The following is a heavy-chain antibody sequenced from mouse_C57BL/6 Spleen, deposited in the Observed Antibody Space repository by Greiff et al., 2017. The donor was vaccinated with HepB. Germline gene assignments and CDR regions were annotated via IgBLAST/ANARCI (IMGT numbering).Heavy chain of an antibody. CDR2: ISSGSSTI. V-gene: IGHV5-17*01. D-gene: IGHD2-4*01. CDR1: GFTFSDYG. CDR3: ARGNYYDYDGWFAY. J-gene: IGHJ3*01. Sequence: EVKLVESGGGLVKPGGSLKLSCAASGFTFSDYGMHWVRQAPEKGLEWVAYISSGSSTIYYADTVKGRFTIARDNAKNTLFLQMTSLRSEDTAMYYCARGNYYDYDGWFAYWGQGTLVTVSA.